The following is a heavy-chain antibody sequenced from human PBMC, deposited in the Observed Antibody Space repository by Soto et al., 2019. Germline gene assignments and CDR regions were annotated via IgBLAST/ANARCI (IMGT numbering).Heavy chain of an antibody. Sequence: QVQLVQSGAEVKKPGSSVKVSCKASGGTFSSYTISWVRQAPGQGLEWMGRIIPTLGIANYAQKFQGRVTITADKSTSTAYMELSSLRSEDTAVYYCARASNGGDGYGGSYFDYWDQGTLVTVSS. CDR1: GGTFSSYT. D-gene: IGHD5-12*01. V-gene: IGHV1-69*02. CDR2: IIPTLGIA. CDR3: ARASNGGDGYGGSYFDY. J-gene: IGHJ4*02.